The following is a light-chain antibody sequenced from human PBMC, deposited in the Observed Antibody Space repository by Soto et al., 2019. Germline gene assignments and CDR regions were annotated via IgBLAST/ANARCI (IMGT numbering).Light chain of an antibody. J-gene: IGKJ2*01. Sequence: ETVMTQSPATLSVSPGESATLSCRASQNIDSNLAWYQQKPGQAPSLLIYRASTRATGVPARFSGRGSGTEFTLTISSLQSEDFAVYYCQLYYDWPEYTFGQGSKLEIK. CDR1: QNIDSN. CDR3: QLYYDWPEYT. CDR2: RAS. V-gene: IGKV3-15*01.